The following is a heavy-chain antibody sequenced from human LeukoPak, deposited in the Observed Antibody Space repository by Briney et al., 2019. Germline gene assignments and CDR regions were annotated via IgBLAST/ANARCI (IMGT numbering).Heavy chain of an antibody. CDR1: GYTFTSYD. D-gene: IGHD6-13*01. V-gene: IGHV1-8*03. Sequence: ASVKVSCKASGYTFTSYDINWVRQATGQGLEWMGWMNPNSGNTGYARKFQGRVTITRNTSISTAYMELSSLRSEDTAVYYCARGRAVSSRPPFDPWGQGTLVTVSS. CDR2: MNPNSGNT. J-gene: IGHJ5*02. CDR3: ARGRAVSSRPPFDP.